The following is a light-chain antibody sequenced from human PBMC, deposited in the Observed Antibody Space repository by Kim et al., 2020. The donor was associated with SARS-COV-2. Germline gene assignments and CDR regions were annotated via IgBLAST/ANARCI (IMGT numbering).Light chain of an antibody. CDR3: QAWDSSNVV. V-gene: IGLV3-1*01. CDR1: KLGDKY. Sequence: SVSQGQTASITCSGDKLGDKYACWYQQKPGQSPVLVIYQDSKRPSGIPERFSGSNSGNTATLTISGTQAMDEADYYCQAWDSSNVVFGGGTQLTV. CDR2: QDS. J-gene: IGLJ2*01.